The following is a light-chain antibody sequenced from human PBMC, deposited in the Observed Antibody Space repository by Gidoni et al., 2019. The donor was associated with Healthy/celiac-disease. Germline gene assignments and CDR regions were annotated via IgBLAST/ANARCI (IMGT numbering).Light chain of an antibody. V-gene: IGKV3-11*01. CDR1: QSVSSY. Sequence: EIVLTPSPATLSLSQGERATLSCRASQSVSSYLSCYQQKPGQAPRLLIYDASDRATGIPARFSGSGSVTDFTLTIISLEPEDFAVYCCQQRSNWPPLTFXGXTKVEIK. J-gene: IGKJ4*01. CDR2: DAS. CDR3: QQRSNWPPLT.